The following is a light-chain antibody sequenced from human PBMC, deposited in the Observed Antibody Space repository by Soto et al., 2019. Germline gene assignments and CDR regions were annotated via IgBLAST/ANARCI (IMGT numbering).Light chain of an antibody. CDR3: QQYGSSLMYT. J-gene: IGKJ2*01. CDR1: QSGSSSY. CDR2: GAS. V-gene: IGKV3-20*01. Sequence: EIVLTQSPGTLSLSPGERATLSCMASQSGSSSYLAWYQQKPGQPPRLLIYGASSRASGIPDRFSDSGSGTDFTLTSSRLEPEDFAVYYCQQYGSSLMYTFGQGTKLEIK.